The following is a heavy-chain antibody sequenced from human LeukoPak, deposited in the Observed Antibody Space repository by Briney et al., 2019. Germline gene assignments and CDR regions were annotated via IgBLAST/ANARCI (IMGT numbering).Heavy chain of an antibody. CDR1: GFTFSSYS. CDR3: ARGLLLWFGELFHFDY. V-gene: IGHV3-21*01. J-gene: IGHJ4*02. D-gene: IGHD3-10*01. Sequence: GGSLRLSCAASGFTFSSYSMNWVRQAPGKGLEWVSSISSSSSYIYYADSVKGGFTISRDNAKNSLYLQMNSLRAEDTAVYYCARGLLLWFGELFHFDYWGQGTLVTVSS. CDR2: ISSSSSYI.